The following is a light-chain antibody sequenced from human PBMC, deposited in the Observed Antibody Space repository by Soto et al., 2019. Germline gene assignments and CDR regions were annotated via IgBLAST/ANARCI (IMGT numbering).Light chain of an antibody. Sequence: IVVTHSPATLSVSPWERVTLSCRASQSVRNKVAWYQQKPGQTPRVIIYDTSTRAADIPARFSGSGYGTYFTLTISSLQSEDFAVYYCQQYNNWPYNFGQGTKVDI. V-gene: IGKV3-15*01. CDR1: QSVRNK. CDR3: QQYNNWPYN. CDR2: DTS. J-gene: IGKJ2*01.